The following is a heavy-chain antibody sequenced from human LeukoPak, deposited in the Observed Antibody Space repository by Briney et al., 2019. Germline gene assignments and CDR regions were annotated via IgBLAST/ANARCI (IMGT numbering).Heavy chain of an antibody. CDR2: VHLSGRT. CDR1: GGSISSTNW. V-gene: IGHV4-4*03. J-gene: IGHJ4*02. CDR3: AREGGPYRPLDY. Sequence: PETLSPTSGVSGGSISSTNWWTWVRQPPGEGMAWIGEVHLSGRTNYNPSLESRVTMSVDMSENHISLKLTSVTAADTAVYYCAREGGPYRPLDYSGQGTLVTVSS.